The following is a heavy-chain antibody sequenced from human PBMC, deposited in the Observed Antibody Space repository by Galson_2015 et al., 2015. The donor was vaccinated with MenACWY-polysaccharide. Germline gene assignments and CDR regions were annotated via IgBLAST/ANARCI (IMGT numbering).Heavy chain of an antibody. CDR2: INPNSGGT. V-gene: IGHV1-2*02. CDR3: ASCSSSWYDGLDNWFDP. CDR1: GYTFTGYY. Sequence: SVKVSCKASGYTFTGYYMHWVRQAPGQGLEWMGWINPNSGGTNYAQKFQGRVTMTRDTSISTAYMELSRLRSDDTAVYYCASCSSSWYDGLDNWFDPWGQGTLVTVSS. J-gene: IGHJ5*02. D-gene: IGHD6-13*01.